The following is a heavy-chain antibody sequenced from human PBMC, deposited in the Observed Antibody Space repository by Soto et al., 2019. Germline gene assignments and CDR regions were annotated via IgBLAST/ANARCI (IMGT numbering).Heavy chain of an antibody. J-gene: IGHJ5*02. CDR3: ARQVKNYYDSSGYYSAPTWFAP. CDR2: IYPGDSDT. Sequence: WGGWVRQKHGKGLEWMGIIYPGDSDTRYSPSFQGQVTISADKSISTAYLQWSSLKASDTAMYYCARQVKNYYDSSGYYSAPTWFAPWGHGTLVTVTP. V-gene: IGHV5-51*01. CDR1: W. D-gene: IGHD3-22*01.